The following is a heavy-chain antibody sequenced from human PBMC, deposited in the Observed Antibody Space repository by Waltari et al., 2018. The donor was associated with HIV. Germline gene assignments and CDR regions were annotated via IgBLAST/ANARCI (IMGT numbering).Heavy chain of an antibody. Sequence: EVQLVESGGGLVQPGGSLRLSCAASGFTFSIYALSWVRQAPGKGLEWVSAIRGSGGSTYYEDSVKGRFTISRDNSKNTLYLQMNSLRAEDTAVYYCADLHWGCHGNYWGQGTLVTVSS. D-gene: IGHD7-27*01. CDR1: GFTFSIYA. CDR2: IRGSGGST. J-gene: IGHJ4*02. V-gene: IGHV3-23*04. CDR3: ADLHWGCHGNY.